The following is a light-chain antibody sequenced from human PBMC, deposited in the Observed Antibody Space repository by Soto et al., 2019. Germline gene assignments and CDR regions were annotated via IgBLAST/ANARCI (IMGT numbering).Light chain of an antibody. J-gene: IGKJ1*01. CDR3: QQYNNWRWT. CDR2: GAS. CDR1: QSVSSN. Sequence: IVMTQSPATLSVSPGERATLSCRASQSVSSNLAWYQQKPGQAPRLLIYGASNRATGIPARFSGSGSGTDFTLTISSLQPEDFAVYYCQQYNNWRWTFGQGTKVDIK. V-gene: IGKV3-15*01.